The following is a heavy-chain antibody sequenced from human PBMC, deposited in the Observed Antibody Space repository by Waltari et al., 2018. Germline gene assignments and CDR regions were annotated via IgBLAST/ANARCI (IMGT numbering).Heavy chain of an antibody. Sequence: EVQLVESGGGLVKPGGSLRLSCVASEFTFSGSSMTWVRQAHGKGLVGVSSISSSGGHKFYAASMEGRFTISRDNAKNSLYLQMNSLRAEDTAVYYCATSEYQLVLVDEYWGQGTLVTVSS. CDR2: ISSSGGHK. V-gene: IGHV3-21*01. CDR1: EFTFSGSS. J-gene: IGHJ4*02. CDR3: ATSEYQLVLVDEY. D-gene: IGHD2-2*01.